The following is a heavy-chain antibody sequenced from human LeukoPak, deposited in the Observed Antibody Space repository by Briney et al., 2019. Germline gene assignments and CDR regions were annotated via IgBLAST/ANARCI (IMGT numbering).Heavy chain of an antibody. CDR3: ARSRRWLQFFH. J-gene: IGHJ4*02. V-gene: IGHV4-61*01. CDR2: INHSGST. D-gene: IGHD5-24*01. Sequence: SETLSLTCTVSGGSVSSGSYYWSWIRQPPGKGLEWIGEINHSGSTNYNPSLKSRVTISVDTSKNQFSLKLSSVTAADTAVYYCARSRRWLQFFHWGQGTLVTVSS. CDR1: GGSVSSGSYY.